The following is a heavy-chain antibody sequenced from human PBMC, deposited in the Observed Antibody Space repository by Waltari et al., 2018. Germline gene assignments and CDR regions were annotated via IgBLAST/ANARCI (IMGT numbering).Heavy chain of an antibody. Sequence: QVQLQESGPGLVKPSETLSLTCAVSGYSISSGYYWGWIRQPPGKGLEWIGSIYHSGSTYYNPSLKSRVTISVDTSKNQFSLKLSSVTAADTAVYYCASQTRLTTFDWGQGTLVTVSS. CDR2: IYHSGST. J-gene: IGHJ4*02. D-gene: IGHD4-17*01. CDR3: ASQTRLTTFD. V-gene: IGHV4-38-2*01. CDR1: GYSISSGYY.